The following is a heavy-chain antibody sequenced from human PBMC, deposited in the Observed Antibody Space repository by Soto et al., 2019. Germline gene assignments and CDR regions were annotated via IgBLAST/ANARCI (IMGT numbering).Heavy chain of an antibody. Sequence: GGSLRLSCAASGFTFSSYSMNWVRQAPGKGLEWVSSISSSSSYIYYADSVKGRFTISRDNSKNTLYLQMNSLRAEDTAVYYCAREGGPGYSYGYVDYWGQGTLVTVSS. CDR1: GFTFSSYS. CDR3: AREGGPGYSYGYVDY. J-gene: IGHJ4*02. CDR2: ISSSSSYI. D-gene: IGHD5-18*01. V-gene: IGHV3-21*01.